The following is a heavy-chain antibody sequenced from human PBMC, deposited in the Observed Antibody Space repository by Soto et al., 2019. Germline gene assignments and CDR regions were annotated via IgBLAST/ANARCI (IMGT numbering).Heavy chain of an antibody. Sequence: QITLKESGPTLVKPTQTLTLTCTFSGFSLSTSGMVVGWIRQPPGKAPEWLAFIYWNDDKRYSPSLRSRLTITKDTSKHQVVLIMTNMDPGDTATYYCAHRATTTSIDYWGQGTLVTVSS. J-gene: IGHJ4*02. CDR1: GFSLSTSGMV. V-gene: IGHV2-5*01. CDR3: AHRATTTSIDY. D-gene: IGHD5-12*01. CDR2: IYWNDDK.